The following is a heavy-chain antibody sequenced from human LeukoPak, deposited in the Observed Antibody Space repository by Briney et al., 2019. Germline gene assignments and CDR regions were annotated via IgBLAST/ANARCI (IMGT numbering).Heavy chain of an antibody. D-gene: IGHD3-10*01. Sequence: PSETLSLTCTVSGGSISSYYWSWIRQPPGKGLEWIGYVFHSGSTNYNPSLKSRVTISVDTSKNQFSLKLSSVTAADTAVYYCARFLGYMVRGVEGWFDPWGQGTLVTVSS. CDR3: ARFLGYMVRGVEGWFDP. CDR1: GGSISSYY. CDR2: VFHSGST. J-gene: IGHJ5*02. V-gene: IGHV4-59*01.